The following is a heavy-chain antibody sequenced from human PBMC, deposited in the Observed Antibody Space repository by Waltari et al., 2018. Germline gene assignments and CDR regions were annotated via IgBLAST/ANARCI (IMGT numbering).Heavy chain of an antibody. CDR1: GFGLCRSG. J-gene: IGHJ6*03. V-gene: IGHV3-48*03. CDR2: ISTSGDSI. D-gene: IGHD3-16*01. Sequence: EEQLVESGGGLVQPGGSPRLSCVASGFGLCRSGMYWVRQAPGKALEWVSSISTSGDSIHYADSVKGRFTISRDNSKSSLYLQLSSLRAEDTAVYYCARVGGYYYYYMDVWGKGTTVTVSS. CDR3: ARVGGYYYYYMDV.